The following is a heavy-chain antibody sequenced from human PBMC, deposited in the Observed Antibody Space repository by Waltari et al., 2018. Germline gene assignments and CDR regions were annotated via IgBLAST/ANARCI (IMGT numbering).Heavy chain of an antibody. V-gene: IGHV3-48*04. D-gene: IGHD3-22*01. J-gene: IGHJ4*02. CDR3: VREYDSGGAGY. Sequence: EVQLVESGGGLVQPGGSRRPSCSSSGFPFSSYGMNWVRQAPGKGLEWVSYISPSSSTITYADSMKGRFTISRDNAKNSLYLQMNSLRADDTAVYYCVREYDSGGAGYWGQGTLVTVSS. CDR1: GFPFSSYG. CDR2: ISPSSSTI.